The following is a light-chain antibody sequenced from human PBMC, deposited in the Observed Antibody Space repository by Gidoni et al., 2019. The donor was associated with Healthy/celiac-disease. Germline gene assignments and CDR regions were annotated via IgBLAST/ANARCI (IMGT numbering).Light chain of an antibody. J-gene: IGKJ1*01. V-gene: IGKV1-12*01. CDR1: QGISRW. CDR3: QQANSFPQT. CDR2: AAS. Sequence: DIQLTQSPSSVSASVGDRVTITCRASQGISRWLAGYQQKPGKDPKLLIYAASSLQSGVPSRFSGSGYGTDFNLTISRLKPEDFATYYCQQANSFPQTFGQGTKVEIK.